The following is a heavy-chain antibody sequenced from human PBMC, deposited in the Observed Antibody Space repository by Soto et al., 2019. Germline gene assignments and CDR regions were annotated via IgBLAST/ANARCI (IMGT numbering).Heavy chain of an antibody. J-gene: IGHJ4*02. CDR3: AKNHDILTGYSYFDY. Sequence: GGSLRLSCAASGFTFSSYGMHWVRQAPGKGLEWVAVISYDGSNKYYADSVKGRFTISRDNSKNTLYLQMNSLRAEDTAVYYCAKNHDILTGYSYFDYWGQGTLVTVSS. D-gene: IGHD3-9*01. CDR1: GFTFSSYG. V-gene: IGHV3-30*18. CDR2: ISYDGSNK.